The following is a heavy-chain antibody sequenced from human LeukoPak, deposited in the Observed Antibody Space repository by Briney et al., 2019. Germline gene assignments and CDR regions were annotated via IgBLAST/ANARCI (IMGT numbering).Heavy chain of an antibody. Sequence: SETLSLTCTVSGGPVSSGSYYWSWIRQPPGKGLEWIGYIYYSGSTNYNPSLKSRVTISVDTSKNQFSLKLSSVTAADTAVYYCASCYDPRSPYYHYWGQGTLVTVSS. CDR2: IYYSGST. D-gene: IGHD5-12*01. V-gene: IGHV4-61*01. J-gene: IGHJ4*02. CDR3: ASCYDPRSPYYHY. CDR1: GGPVSSGSYY.